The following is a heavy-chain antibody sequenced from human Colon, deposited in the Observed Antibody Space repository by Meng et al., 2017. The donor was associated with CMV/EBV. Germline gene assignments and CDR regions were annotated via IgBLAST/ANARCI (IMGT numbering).Heavy chain of an antibody. CDR2: IYNGASST. CDR3: AKDSTVTTRLGSSYGMDV. V-gene: IGHV3-23*03. J-gene: IGHJ6*02. CDR1: GFTFGNYA. D-gene: IGHD4-17*01. Sequence: GESLKISCAASGFTFGNYAMSWVRQAPGKGLEWVSVIYNGASSTYYADSVRGRFTISRDNSKNTLYLQVNSLRAEDTAVYYCAKDSTVTTRLGSSYGMDVWGQGTTVTVSS.